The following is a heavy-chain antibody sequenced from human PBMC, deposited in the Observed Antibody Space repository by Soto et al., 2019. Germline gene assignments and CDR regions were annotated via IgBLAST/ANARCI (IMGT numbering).Heavy chain of an antibody. J-gene: IGHJ4*02. CDR1: GFTFSSYW. V-gene: IGHV3-74*01. CDR2: INSDGSST. Sequence: EVQLVESGGGLVQPGGSMRLSCAASGFTFSSYWMHWVRQAPGKGLVWVSRINSDGSSTSYADSVKGRFTISRDNAKNTLYLQMNSLRAEDTAVYYCAIRASYYDSSGYFDYWGQGTLVTVSS. D-gene: IGHD3-22*01. CDR3: AIRASYYDSSGYFDY.